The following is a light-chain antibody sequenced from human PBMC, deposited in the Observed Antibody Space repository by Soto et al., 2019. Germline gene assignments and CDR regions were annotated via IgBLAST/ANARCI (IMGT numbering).Light chain of an antibody. V-gene: IGKV3-15*01. CDR2: GAS. CDR3: QQHNNWASLFT. CDR1: QSVSSN. J-gene: IGKJ3*01. Sequence: EIVMTQSPATLSVSPGERATLSCRASQSVSSNLAWYQQKPGQAPRLLIYGASTRAPGIPARFSGSGSGTEFTHIISSLQYEEFAVYCGQQHNNWASLFTFGPGTKVDIK.